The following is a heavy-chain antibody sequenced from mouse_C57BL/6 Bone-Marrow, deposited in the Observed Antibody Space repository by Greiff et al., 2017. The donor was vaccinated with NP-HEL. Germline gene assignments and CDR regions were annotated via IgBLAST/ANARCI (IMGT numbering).Heavy chain of an antibody. CDR1: GFTFSSYA. CDR3: ARDSNYEYFDV. J-gene: IGHJ1*03. CDR2: ISDGGSYT. V-gene: IGHV5-4*01. D-gene: IGHD2-5*01. Sequence: VQLKESGGGLVKPGGSLKLSCAASGFTFSSYAMSWVRQTPEKRLEWVATISDGGSYTYYPDNVKGRFTISRDNAKNNLYLQMSHLKSEDTAMYYCARDSNYEYFDVWGTGTTVTVSS.